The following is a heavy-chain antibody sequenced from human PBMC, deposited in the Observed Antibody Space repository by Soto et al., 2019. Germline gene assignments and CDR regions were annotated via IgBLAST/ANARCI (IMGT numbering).Heavy chain of an antibody. D-gene: IGHD6-6*01. J-gene: IGHJ4*02. CDR1: GITFSNAW. Sequence: EVQLEESGGGLVKPGGSLRVSCAASGITFSNAWMTWVRQAPGKGLEWVGRIKSKIDGGTTDYGVPVKGRFTISRDDSKSTLYLQMNSLKTEDTAVYYCTTGRYSSSLYFDSWGQGTLVTVSS. V-gene: IGHV3-15*01. CDR2: IKSKIDGGTT. CDR3: TTGRYSSSLYFDS.